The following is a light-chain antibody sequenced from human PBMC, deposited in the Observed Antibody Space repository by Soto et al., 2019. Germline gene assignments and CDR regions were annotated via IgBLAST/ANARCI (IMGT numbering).Light chain of an antibody. CDR2: GSS. V-gene: IGKV1-39*01. CDR3: QQSYSTPNT. CDR1: QAIRND. Sequence: DIQMTQSPSSLSASVGDRVTITCRASQAIRNDLAWYQQKPGRAPKRLIYGSSSLQSGVPSRFRGRGSGTEFTLTISSLQPEDFATYYCQQSYSTPNTFGQGTRLEIK. J-gene: IGKJ5*01.